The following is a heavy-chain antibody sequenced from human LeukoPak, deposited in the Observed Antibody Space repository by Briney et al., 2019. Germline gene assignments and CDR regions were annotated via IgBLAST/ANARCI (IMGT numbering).Heavy chain of an antibody. V-gene: IGHV3-30*18. Sequence: PGRSLRLSCAASGLTFSSCGMHWVRQAPGKGLEWVAVISYGGNNKYYADSVKGRFTISRDNSKNTLYLQMSSLRAEDTAVYYCAKDRGGPGVSGYYFDYWGQGTLDTVSS. CDR3: AKDRGGPGVSGYYFDY. D-gene: IGHD3-10*01. CDR1: GLTFSSCG. CDR2: ISYGGNNK. J-gene: IGHJ4*02.